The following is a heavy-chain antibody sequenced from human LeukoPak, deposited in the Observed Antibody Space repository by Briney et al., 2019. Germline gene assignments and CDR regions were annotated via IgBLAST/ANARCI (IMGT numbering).Heavy chain of an antibody. CDR2: TVSRGTT. Sequence: GGSLRLSCVASGFTFTSDAMNWVRQAPGKGLGWVSSTVSRGTTQYADSVKGRFTVSRDTSKNTLYLQMNSLRADDTAVYYCAKEGHYYDSSGYYLAYYFDYWGQGTLVTVSS. J-gene: IGHJ4*02. CDR1: GFTFTSDA. CDR3: AKEGHYYDSSGYYLAYYFDY. D-gene: IGHD3-22*01. V-gene: IGHV3-23*01.